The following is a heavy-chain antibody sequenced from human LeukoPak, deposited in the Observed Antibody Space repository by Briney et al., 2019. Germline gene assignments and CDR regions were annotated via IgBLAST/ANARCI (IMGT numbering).Heavy chain of an antibody. CDR3: ARDLLAGTPDY. CDR2: ISYDGSNK. V-gene: IGHV3-30*04. D-gene: IGHD6-19*01. Sequence: PGRSLRLSCAASGFTFSSYAMHWVRQAPGKGLEWVAVISYDGSNKYYADSVKGRFTISRDNSKNTLYPQMNSLRAEDTAVYYCARDLLAGTPDYWGQGTLVTVSS. J-gene: IGHJ4*02. CDR1: GFTFSSYA.